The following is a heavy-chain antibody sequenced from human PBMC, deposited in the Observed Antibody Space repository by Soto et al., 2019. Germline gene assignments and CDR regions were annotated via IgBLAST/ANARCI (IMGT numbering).Heavy chain of an antibody. V-gene: IGHV3-9*01. CDR2: ISWNSGSI. CDR3: AKGLFTFGGVIVIFDY. CDR1: GFTFDDYA. D-gene: IGHD3-16*02. J-gene: IGHJ4*02. Sequence: EVQLVESGGGLVQPGRSLRLSCAASGFTFDDYAMHWVRQAPGKGLEWVSGISWNSGSIGYAESVKGRFTISRDNAKNSLYLQMNSLRAEDTALYYCAKGLFTFGGVIVIFDYWGQGTLVTVSS.